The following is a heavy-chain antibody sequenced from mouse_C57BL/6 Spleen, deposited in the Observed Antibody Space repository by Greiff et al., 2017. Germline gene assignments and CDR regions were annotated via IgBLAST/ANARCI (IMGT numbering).Heavy chain of an antibody. V-gene: IGHV1-59*01. CDR2: IDPSDSYT. D-gene: IGHD3-2*02. CDR1: GYTFTRYW. Sequence: VQLQQPGAELVRPGPSVKLSCTASGYTFTRYWMHWVKQRPGQGLEWSGVIDPSDSYTNYNQKFKGKATLTVDTSSSTAYMQLSSLTSEDSAVYYCAREASLAYWGQGTLVTVSA. J-gene: IGHJ3*01. CDR3: AREASLAY.